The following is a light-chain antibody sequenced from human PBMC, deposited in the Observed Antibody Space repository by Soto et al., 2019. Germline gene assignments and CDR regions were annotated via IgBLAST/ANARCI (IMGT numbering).Light chain of an antibody. Sequence: QSALTQPASVSGSPGQSITISCTGTSTDVGGHSSVSWYQQHPGKAPKLMIYDVSNRPSGVSNRFSGYKSGNTASLTISGLQAEDEADYYCSSYTDSYTVAFGGGTKLTVL. CDR1: STDVGGHSS. CDR3: SSYTDSYTVA. CDR2: DVS. V-gene: IGLV2-14*03. J-gene: IGLJ2*01.